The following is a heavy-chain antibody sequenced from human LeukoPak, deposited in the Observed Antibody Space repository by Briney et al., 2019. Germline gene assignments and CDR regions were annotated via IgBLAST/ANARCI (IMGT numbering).Heavy chain of an antibody. J-gene: IGHJ4*02. V-gene: IGHV1-69*13. D-gene: IGHD3-9*01. CDR3: ARGFPNVNKYYDILTGYPYYFDC. CDR2: IIPIFGTA. CDR1: GGTFSSYA. Sequence: GASVKVSCKASGGTFSSYAISWVRQAPGQGLEWMGGIIPIFGTANYAQKFQGRVTITADGSTSTAYMELSSLRSEDTAVYYCARGFPNVNKYYDILTGYPYYFDCWGQGTLVTVSS.